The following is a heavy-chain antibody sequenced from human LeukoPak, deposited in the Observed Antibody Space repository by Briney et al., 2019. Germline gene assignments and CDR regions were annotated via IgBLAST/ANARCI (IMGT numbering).Heavy chain of an antibody. CDR3: ADLVYCSSSSCYEPFNQT. D-gene: IGHD2-2*01. Sequence: ASVKVSCKASGGSFSSLTINWVRQAPGQGLEWMGGIIPIFGRANYAQKFQGRVTITADDSTSTAYMELSSLRSEDTAVYYCADLVYCSSSSCYEPFNQTWGQGTLVTVSP. CDR1: GGSFSSLT. CDR2: IIPIFGRA. J-gene: IGHJ4*02. V-gene: IGHV1-69*13.